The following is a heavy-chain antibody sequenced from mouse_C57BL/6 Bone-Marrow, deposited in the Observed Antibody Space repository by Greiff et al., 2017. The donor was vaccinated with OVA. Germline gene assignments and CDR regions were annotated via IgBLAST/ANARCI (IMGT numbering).Heavy chain of an antibody. J-gene: IGHJ3*01. V-gene: IGHV1-55*01. Sequence: QVQLQQPGAELVKPGASVKMSCKASGYTFTSYWITWVKQRPGQGLEWIGDIYPGGGSTNYNEQFKGKATLTVDTSSSTAYMQLGSLPSGDSAVYYCARPFAYWGQGTLVTVSA. CDR3: ARPFAY. CDR1: GYTFTSYW. CDR2: IYPGGGST.